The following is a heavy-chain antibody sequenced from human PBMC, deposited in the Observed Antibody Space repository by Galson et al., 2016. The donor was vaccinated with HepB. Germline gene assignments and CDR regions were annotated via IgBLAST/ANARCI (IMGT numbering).Heavy chain of an antibody. Sequence: LRLSCAASGFTFSSYAVSWVRQAPGKGLXXFGXXYHGGSTYDNPSLRSRVTISVDTSKNQFSLKLSSVSAADTAVYFCARGRFGHTYGFDSFDLWGQGTTVVVSS. CDR1: GFTFSSYA. J-gene: IGHJ3*01. V-gene: IGHV4-38-2*01. D-gene: IGHD5-18*01. CDR2: XYHGGST. CDR3: ARGRFGHTYGFDSFDL.